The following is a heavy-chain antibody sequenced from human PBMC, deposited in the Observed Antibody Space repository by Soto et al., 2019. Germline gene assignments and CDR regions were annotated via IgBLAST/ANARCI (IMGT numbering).Heavy chain of an antibody. CDR1: GFTFSSYA. CDR3: ARDADVVVPAATNYGMDV. J-gene: IGHJ6*02. D-gene: IGHD2-2*01. V-gene: IGHV3-30-3*01. Sequence: QVQLVESGGGVVQPGRSLRLSCAASGFTFSSYAMHWVRQAPGKGLEWVAVISYDGSNKYYADSVKGRFTISRDNSKNTLYLQMNSLRAEDTAVYYCARDADVVVPAATNYGMDVWGQGTTVTVSS. CDR2: ISYDGSNK.